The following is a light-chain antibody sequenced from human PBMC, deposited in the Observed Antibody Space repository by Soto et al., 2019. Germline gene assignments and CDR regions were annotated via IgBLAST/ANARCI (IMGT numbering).Light chain of an antibody. CDR1: SSDVGGYNY. CDR2: DVS. J-gene: IGLJ2*01. Sequence: QSVLTQPAPVSGSPGHSITISCTGTSSDVGGYNYVSWYQQHPGKAPKLMIYDVSNRPSGVSNRFSGSKSGNTASLTISGLQAEDEADYYCRAYTSSATLGVFGGGTKLTVL. CDR3: RAYTSSATLGV. V-gene: IGLV2-14*01.